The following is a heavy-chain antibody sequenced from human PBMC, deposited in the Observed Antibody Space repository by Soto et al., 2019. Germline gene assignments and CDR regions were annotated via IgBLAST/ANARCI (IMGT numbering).Heavy chain of an antibody. CDR3: ARLLPPWGFDY. V-gene: IGHV1-46*01. J-gene: IGHJ4*02. D-gene: IGHD3-16*01. CDR1: GYTFTSYY. Sequence: HVQLVQSGAEVKKPGASVKVSCKASGYTFTSYYMHWVRQAPGQGLEWMGIINPSGGSTSYAQKFQGRVTMTRDTSTSTVYMELSSLSSEDTAVYYCARLLPPWGFDYWGQGTLVTVSS. CDR2: INPSGGST.